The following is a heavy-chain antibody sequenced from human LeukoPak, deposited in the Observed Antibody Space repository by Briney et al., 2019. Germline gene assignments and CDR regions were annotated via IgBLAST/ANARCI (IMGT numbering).Heavy chain of an antibody. D-gene: IGHD6-19*01. CDR2: INSDGSST. CDR3: ARQQWLGGFDI. V-gene: IGHV3-74*01. Sequence: GGSLRLSCVASGFTFSSYWMHWVRQAPGKGLVWVSRINSDGSSTSYADSVKGRFTVSRDNAKNTLYLQMNSLRAEDTAVYYCARQQWLGGFDIWGQGTMVTVSS. CDR1: GFTFSSYW. J-gene: IGHJ3*02.